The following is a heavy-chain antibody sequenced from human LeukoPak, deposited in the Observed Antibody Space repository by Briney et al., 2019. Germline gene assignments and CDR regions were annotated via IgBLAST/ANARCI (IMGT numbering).Heavy chain of an antibody. Sequence: GGSLRLSCAASGFTFSSYAMSWVRQAPGKGLEWVSYISSSSSTIYYADSVKGRFTISRDNAKNSLYLQMNSLRAEDTAVYYCARDSRYCSGGSCHVCDYWGQGTLVTVSS. CDR2: ISSSSSTI. V-gene: IGHV3-48*04. J-gene: IGHJ4*02. CDR1: GFTFSSYA. CDR3: ARDSRYCSGGSCHVCDY. D-gene: IGHD2-15*01.